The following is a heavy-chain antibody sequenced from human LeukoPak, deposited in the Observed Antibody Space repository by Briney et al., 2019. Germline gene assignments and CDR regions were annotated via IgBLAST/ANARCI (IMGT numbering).Heavy chain of an antibody. V-gene: IGHV3-48*04. CDR1: GFTFSSYS. Sequence: PGGSLRLSCAASGFTFSSYSMNWVRQAPGKGLEWVSYISSSSSTIYYADSVKGRFTISRDNAKNSLYLQMNGLRAEDTAVYYCARPWAKVLGYWGQGTLVTVSS. CDR2: ISSSSSTI. J-gene: IGHJ4*02. D-gene: IGHD1-26*01. CDR3: ARPWAKVLGY.